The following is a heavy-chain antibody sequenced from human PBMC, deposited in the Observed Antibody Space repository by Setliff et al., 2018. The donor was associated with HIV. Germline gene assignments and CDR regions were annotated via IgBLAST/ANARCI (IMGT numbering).Heavy chain of an antibody. CDR2: IYHSGST. D-gene: IGHD2-2*01. Sequence: SETLSLTCAVSGGSISSNGYYWGWIRQSPGKGLEWIGSIYHSGSTYYNPSLKSRVTISVDTSKNQFSLRLRSVTAADTAVYYCARVGASGVASSMDYHYYMDVWGKGTSVTVSS. J-gene: IGHJ6*03. V-gene: IGHV4-39*07. CDR3: ARVGASGVASSMDYHYYMDV. CDR1: GGSISSNGYY.